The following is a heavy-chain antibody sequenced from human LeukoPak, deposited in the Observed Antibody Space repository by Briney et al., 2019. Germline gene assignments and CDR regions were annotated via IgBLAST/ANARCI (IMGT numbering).Heavy chain of an antibody. Sequence: ASVSVSCKASGYTFTGYYMHWVRQAPGQGLEWMGGINPNSGGTNYAEKFQGRVTMTRDTSISTAYMELSRLRSDDTAVYYCARLVATPGGDYWGQGTLVTVSS. CDR3: ARLVATPGGDY. D-gene: IGHD5-12*01. V-gene: IGHV1-2*02. CDR1: GYTFTGYY. CDR2: INPNSGGT. J-gene: IGHJ4*02.